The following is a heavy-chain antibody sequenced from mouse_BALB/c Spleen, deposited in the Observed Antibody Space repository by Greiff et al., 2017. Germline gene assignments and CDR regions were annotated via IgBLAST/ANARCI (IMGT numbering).Heavy chain of an antibody. CDR3: TRREYYGSRGY. J-gene: IGHJ2*01. Sequence: QVQLQQSGAELVKPGASVKLSCKASGYTFTSYYMYWVKQRPGQGLEWIGEINPSNGGTNFNEKFKSKATLTVDKSSSTAYMQLSSLTSEDSAVYDCTRREYYGSRGYWGQGTTLTVSS. CDR1: GYTFTSYY. CDR2: INPSNGGT. V-gene: IGHV1S81*02. D-gene: IGHD1-1*01.